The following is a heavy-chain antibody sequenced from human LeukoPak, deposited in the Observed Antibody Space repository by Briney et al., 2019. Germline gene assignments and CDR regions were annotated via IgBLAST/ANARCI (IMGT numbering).Heavy chain of an antibody. D-gene: IGHD6-13*01. CDR1: GFTFSSYG. J-gene: IGHJ4*02. CDR3: AKSRIAAAGKLDY. CDR2: IRYDGSNK. Sequence: PGGSLRLSCAASGFTFSSYGMHWVRQAPGKGLEWVAFIRYDGSNKYYADSVKGRFTISRDNSKNTLYLQMNSLRAEDTAVYYCAKSRIAAAGKLDYWGQGPLVTVSS. V-gene: IGHV3-30*02.